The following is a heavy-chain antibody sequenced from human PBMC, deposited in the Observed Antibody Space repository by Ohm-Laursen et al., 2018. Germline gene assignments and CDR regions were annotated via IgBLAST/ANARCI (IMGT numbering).Heavy chain of an antibody. V-gene: IGHV3-15*01. CDR3: TTDPRD. J-gene: IGHJ4*02. CDR1: GFGFTEKW. CDR2: IKSKRDGGTR. Sequence: SLRLSCAASGFGFTEKWMSWVRQAPGKGLEWVGRIKSKRDGGTRDYSAPVKDRFTVSRDDSRGILYLQMNNLKTEDAGVYFCTTDPRDWGQGTLVTVSA.